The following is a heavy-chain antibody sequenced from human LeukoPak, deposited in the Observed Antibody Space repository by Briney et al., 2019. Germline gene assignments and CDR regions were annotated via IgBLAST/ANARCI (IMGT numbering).Heavy chain of an antibody. Sequence: SETLSLTCTVSGGSISSYYWSWIRQPAGKGLEWIGRIYTSGSTNYNPSLKSRVTMSVDTSKNQFSLKLSSVTAADTAVYYCARVTYDRGPGWFDPWGQGTLVTVSS. J-gene: IGHJ5*02. D-gene: IGHD3-22*01. CDR1: GGSISSYY. CDR3: ARVTYDRGPGWFDP. CDR2: IYTSGST. V-gene: IGHV4-4*07.